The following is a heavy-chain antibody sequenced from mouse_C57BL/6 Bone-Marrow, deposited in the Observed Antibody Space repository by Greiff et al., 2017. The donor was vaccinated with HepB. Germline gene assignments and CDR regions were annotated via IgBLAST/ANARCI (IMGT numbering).Heavy chain of an antibody. CDR1: GYTFTSYW. CDR2: IHPNSGST. D-gene: IGHD1-1*01. V-gene: IGHV1-64*01. Sequence: VQLQQPGAELVKPGASVKLSCKASGYTFTSYWIHWVKQRPGQGLEWIGMIHPNSGSTNYNEKFKSKATLTVDKSSSTAYMQLSSLTSEDSAVYYCARRGHYYGSSYVGYWYFDVWGTGTTVTVSS. CDR3: ARRGHYYGSSYVGYWYFDV. J-gene: IGHJ1*03.